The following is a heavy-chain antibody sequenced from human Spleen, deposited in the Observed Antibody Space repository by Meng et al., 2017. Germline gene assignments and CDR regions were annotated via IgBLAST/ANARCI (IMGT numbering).Heavy chain of an antibody. Sequence: ASVKVFCKASGYTFTSYAMNWVRQAPGQGLEWMGWINTNTGNPTYAQGFTGRFVFSLDTSVSTAYLQISSLPADDTAVYYCEGGGFCSGGSCYLGNDAFDIWGQGTMVTVSS. CDR3: EGGGFCSGGSCYLGNDAFDI. CDR2: INTNTGNP. CDR1: GYTFTSYA. J-gene: IGHJ3*02. D-gene: IGHD2-15*01. V-gene: IGHV7-4-1*02.